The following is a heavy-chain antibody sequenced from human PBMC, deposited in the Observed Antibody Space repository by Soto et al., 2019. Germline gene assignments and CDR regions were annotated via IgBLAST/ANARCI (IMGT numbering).Heavy chain of an antibody. CDR3: ARDGWDIVVVVANLDYYYYYMDV. Sequence: GGSLRLSCAASGFTFSSYGMHWVRQAPGKGLEWVAVIWYDGSNKYYADSVKGRFTISRDNSKNTLYLQMNSLRAEDTAVYYCARDGWDIVVVVANLDYYYYYMDVWGKGTTVTVSS. J-gene: IGHJ6*03. D-gene: IGHD2-15*01. CDR1: GFTFSSYG. V-gene: IGHV3-33*01. CDR2: IWYDGSNK.